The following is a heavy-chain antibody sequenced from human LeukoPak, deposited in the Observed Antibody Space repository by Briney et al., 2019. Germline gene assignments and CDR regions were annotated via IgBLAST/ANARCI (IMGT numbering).Heavy chain of an antibody. CDR2: IIPIFGTA. CDR3: ARGGGNSRLGGYYYYYMDV. V-gene: IGHV1-69*05. D-gene: IGHD4-23*01. Sequence: SVKVSCKAPGGTFSSYAISWVRQAPGQGLEWMGRIIPIFGTANYAQKFQGRVTITTDESTSTAYMELSSLRSEDTAVYYCARGGGNSRLGGYYYYYMDVWGKGTTVTVSS. J-gene: IGHJ6*03. CDR1: GGTFSSYA.